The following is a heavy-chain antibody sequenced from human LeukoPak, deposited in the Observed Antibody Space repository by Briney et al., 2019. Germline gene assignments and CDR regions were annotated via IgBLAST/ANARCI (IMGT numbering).Heavy chain of an antibody. D-gene: IGHD7-27*01. J-gene: IGHJ4*02. Sequence: GAAVKVSCKASGGTFSSYAISWVRQAPGQGLEWMGRIIPIFGIANYAQKFQGRVTITADKSTSTAYMELSSLRSEDTAAYYCARDPPSLGYWGQGTLVTVSS. V-gene: IGHV1-69*04. CDR1: GGTFSSYA. CDR2: IIPIFGIA. CDR3: ARDPPSLGY.